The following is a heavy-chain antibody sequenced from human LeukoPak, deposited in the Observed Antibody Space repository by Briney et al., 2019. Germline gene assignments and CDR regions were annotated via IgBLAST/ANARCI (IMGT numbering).Heavy chain of an antibody. CDR1: GYTFTSYA. CDR3: ARGLVRGVMGH. J-gene: IGHJ4*02. V-gene: IGHV1-3*01. Sequence: ASVKVSCKASGYTFTSYAMHWVRQAPGQRLEWMGWINAGNGNTKYSQKFQGRVTITRDTSASTAYTELSSLRSEDTAVYYCARGLVRGVMGHWGQGTLVTVSS. D-gene: IGHD3-10*01. CDR2: INAGNGNT.